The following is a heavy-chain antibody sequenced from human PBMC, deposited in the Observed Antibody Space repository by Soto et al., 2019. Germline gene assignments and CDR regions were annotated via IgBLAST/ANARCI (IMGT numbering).Heavy chain of an antibody. CDR3: AKPGGHSSGWSYSSSRMA. J-gene: IGHJ5*02. D-gene: IGHD6-19*01. V-gene: IGHV3-23*01. CDR2: ISGSGGST. Sequence: EVQLLESGGGLVQPGGSLRLSCAASGFTFSSYAMSWVRQAPGKGLEWVSAISGSGGSTYYADSVKGRFTISRDNSKNTLYLQMNSLRAEDTAVYYCAKPGGHSSGWSYSSSRMAWGQGTLVTVSS. CDR1: GFTFSSYA.